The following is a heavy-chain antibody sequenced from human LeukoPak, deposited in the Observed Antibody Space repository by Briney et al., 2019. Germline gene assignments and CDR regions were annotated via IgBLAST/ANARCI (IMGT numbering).Heavy chain of an antibody. CDR2: IRYDGSNK. CDR3: ARGFRGWYAEGFDY. Sequence: GWSLRLSCAASGFTFSSYGMHWVRQAPGKGLEWVAFIRYDGSNKYYADSVKGRFTISRDNSKNTLYLQMYSLRAEDTAVYYCARGFRGWYAEGFDYWGQGTLVTVSS. V-gene: IGHV3-30*02. J-gene: IGHJ4*02. D-gene: IGHD6-19*01. CDR1: GFTFSSYG.